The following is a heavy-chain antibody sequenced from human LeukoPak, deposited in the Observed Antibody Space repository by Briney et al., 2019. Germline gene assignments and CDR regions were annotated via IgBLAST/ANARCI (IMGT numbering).Heavy chain of an antibody. CDR1: GGXFSSYA. CDR3: ARFSSWYSRLYYYYGMDV. D-gene: IGHD6-13*01. J-gene: IGHJ6*02. Sequence: ASVKVSCKASGGXFSSYAISWVRQAPGQGLEWLGRIIPIFGTANYAQKFQGRVTITADESTSTAYMELSSLRSEDTAVYYCARFSSWYSRLYYYYGMDVWGQGTTVTVSS. V-gene: IGHV1-69*13. CDR2: IIPIFGTA.